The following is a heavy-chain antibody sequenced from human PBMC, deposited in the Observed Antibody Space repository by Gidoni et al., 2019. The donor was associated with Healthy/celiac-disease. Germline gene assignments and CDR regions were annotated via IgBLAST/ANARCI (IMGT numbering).Heavy chain of an antibody. D-gene: IGHD3-22*01. CDR1: VYSISRGYY. V-gene: IGHV4-38-2*01. Sequence: QVPLQASGPGLVKPSATLSLTCAVSVYSISRGYYWGWIRQPPGKGLEWIGSIYHSGSTYYNPSLKSRVTISVDTSKNQFSLKLSSVTAADTAVYYCARTPYYYDSSGYPRPYNWFDPWGQGTLVTVSS. J-gene: IGHJ5*02. CDR2: IYHSGST. CDR3: ARTPYYYDSSGYPRPYNWFDP.